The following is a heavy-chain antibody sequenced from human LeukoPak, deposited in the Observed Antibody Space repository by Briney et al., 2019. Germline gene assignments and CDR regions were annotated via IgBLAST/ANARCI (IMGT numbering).Heavy chain of an antibody. CDR1: GGSISSSNW. CDR2: IYHSGNT. CDR3: ARESYYYDSSGYPAIDY. D-gene: IGHD3-22*01. Sequence: SETLSLTCAVSGGSISSSNWWSWVRQPPGKGLEWIGEIYHSGNTNYNPSLKSRVTISLDKSKNQFSLKLSSVTAADTAVYYCARESYYYDSSGYPAIDYWGQGTLVTVSS. J-gene: IGHJ4*02. V-gene: IGHV4-4*02.